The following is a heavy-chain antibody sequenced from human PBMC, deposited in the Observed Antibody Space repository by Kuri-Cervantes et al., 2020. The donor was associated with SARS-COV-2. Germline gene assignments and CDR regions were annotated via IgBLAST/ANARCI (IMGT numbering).Heavy chain of an antibody. CDR2: IKQDGSGK. V-gene: IGHV3-7*01. CDR1: GFTFSSYW. Sequence: GESLKISCAASGFTFSSYWMSWVRQAPGKGLEWVANIKQDGSGKYYVDSVKGRFTISRDNAKNSLYLQMNSLRAEDTAVYYCARDLRPRDIAATTYYFDFWGQGTLVTVSS. J-gene: IGHJ4*02. D-gene: IGHD6-13*01. CDR3: ARDLRPRDIAATTYYFDF.